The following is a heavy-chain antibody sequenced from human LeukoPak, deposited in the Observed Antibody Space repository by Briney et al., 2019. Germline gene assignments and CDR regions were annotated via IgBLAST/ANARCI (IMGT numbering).Heavy chain of an antibody. CDR2: IYTSGST. Sequence: SETLSLTCTVSGGSISSYYWSWIRQPAGKGLEWIGRIYTSGSTNYNPFLKSRVTMSVDTSKNQFSLKLSSVTAADTAVYYCARDQLVVVPAANNWSDPWGQGTLVTVSS. D-gene: IGHD2-2*01. CDR3: ARDQLVVVPAANNWSDP. CDR1: GGSISSYY. V-gene: IGHV4-4*07. J-gene: IGHJ5*02.